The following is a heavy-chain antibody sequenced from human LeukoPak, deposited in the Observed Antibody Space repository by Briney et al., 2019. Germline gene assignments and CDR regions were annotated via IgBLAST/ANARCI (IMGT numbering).Heavy chain of an antibody. CDR3: AREIEHSGYYQSVPDY. J-gene: IGHJ4*02. Sequence: SETLSLTCGVSAASISNYYWSWIRQAPGKGLEWIGYISTSGSTNYNPSLKSRVSISLDTSKNRFSLNLNFVTAADTAVYYCAREIEHSGYYQSVPDYWGQGTLVTVSS. V-gene: IGHV4-4*08. CDR1: AASISNYY. CDR2: ISTSGST. D-gene: IGHD3-22*01.